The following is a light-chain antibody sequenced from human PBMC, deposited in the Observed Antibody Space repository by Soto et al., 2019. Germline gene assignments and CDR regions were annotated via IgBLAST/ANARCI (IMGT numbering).Light chain of an antibody. CDR1: QSISNH. Sequence: DIQMTQSPSSLSASVEDRVIITCRASQSISNHLNWYKQKPGKAPKLLIFAASSLQSGVPSRFSGSRSGPDFTLTISNLQPEYCATYYCQQSYSSPPTVGQGTNVDSK. J-gene: IGKJ1*01. CDR2: AAS. V-gene: IGKV1-39*01. CDR3: QQSYSSPPT.